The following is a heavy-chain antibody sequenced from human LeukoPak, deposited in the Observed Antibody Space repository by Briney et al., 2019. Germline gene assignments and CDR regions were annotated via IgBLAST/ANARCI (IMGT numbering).Heavy chain of an antibody. D-gene: IGHD3/OR15-3a*01. V-gene: IGHV3-66*01. J-gene: IGHJ4*02. CDR1: EFSVGSNY. CDR2: IYSGGST. Sequence: GGSLRLSCAASEFSVGSNYMTWVRQAPGKGLEWVSLIYSGGSTYYADSVKGRFTISRDNSKNTLYLQMNSLRAEDTAVYYCARDSGFSGTQRGEYWGQGTLVTVSS. CDR3: ARDSGFSGTQRGEY.